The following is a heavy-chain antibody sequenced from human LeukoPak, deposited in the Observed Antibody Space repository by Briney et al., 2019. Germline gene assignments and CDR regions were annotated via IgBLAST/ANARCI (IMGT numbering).Heavy chain of an antibody. CDR3: ARDRFDYDSSGYPYDI. V-gene: IGHV3-21*01. Sequence: PGGSLRLSCAASGFTFSSYSMNWVRQAPGKGLEWVSSISSSSSYIYYADSVKGRFTISRDNAKNSLYLQMNSLRAEDTAVYYCARDRFDYDSSGYPYDIWGQGTMVTVSS. CDR1: GFTFSSYS. CDR2: ISSSSSYI. D-gene: IGHD3-22*01. J-gene: IGHJ3*02.